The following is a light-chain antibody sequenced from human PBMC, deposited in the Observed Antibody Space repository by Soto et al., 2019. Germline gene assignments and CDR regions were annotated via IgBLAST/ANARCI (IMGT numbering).Light chain of an antibody. V-gene: IGLV2-14*03. CDR3: VSYTSSTTYV. CDR1: SSDVGGSNF. J-gene: IGLJ1*01. CDR2: DVA. Sequence: QSVLTQPASVSDSPGQSITISCTGTSSDVGGSNFVSWYQQHPGKPSKLIIYDVANRPSGVSNRFSGSKSGSTASLIISRLQTEDEADYYCVSYTSSTTYVFGTGTKV.